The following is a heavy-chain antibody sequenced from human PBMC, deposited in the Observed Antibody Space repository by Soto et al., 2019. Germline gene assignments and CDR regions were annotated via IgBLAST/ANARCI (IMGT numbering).Heavy chain of an antibody. CDR1: GGSISSGGYY. V-gene: IGHV4-31*03. Sequence: PSETLSLTXTVSGGSISSGGYYWSWIRQHPGKGLEWIGYIYYSGSTYYNPSLKSRVTISVDTSKNQFSLKLSSVTAADTAVYYCARVSHYCISTSCYAYYYYGMDVWGQGTTVTVSS. J-gene: IGHJ6*02. CDR3: ARVSHYCISTSCYAYYYYGMDV. D-gene: IGHD2-2*01. CDR2: IYYSGST.